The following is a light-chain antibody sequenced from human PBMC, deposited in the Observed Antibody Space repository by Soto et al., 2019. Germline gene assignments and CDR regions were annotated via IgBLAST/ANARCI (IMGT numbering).Light chain of an antibody. CDR2: CAS. Sequence: EIAMTQSPATLSVSPGERATLSCRASQSVCTNLAWYQQKPGQPPRLLIYCASTRATGIPARFSGSGSGTEFTLTSSGLQSEDFAVYYCQQDNNWPLTFGQGTKVEI. V-gene: IGKV3-15*01. J-gene: IGKJ1*01. CDR3: QQDNNWPLT. CDR1: QSVCTN.